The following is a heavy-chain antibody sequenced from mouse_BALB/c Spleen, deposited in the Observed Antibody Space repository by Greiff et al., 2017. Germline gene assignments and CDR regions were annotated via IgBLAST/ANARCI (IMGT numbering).Heavy chain of an antibody. D-gene: IGHD1-2*01. Sequence: QVQLQQSGAELAKPGASVKMSCKASGYTFTSYWMHWVKQRPGQGLEWIGYINPSTGYTEYNQKFKDKATLTADKSSSTAYMQLSSLTSEDSAVYYCARSDGLYAMDYWGQGTSVTVSS. CDR2: INPSTGYT. CDR1: GYTFTSYW. J-gene: IGHJ4*01. CDR3: ARSDGLYAMDY. V-gene: IGHV1-7*01.